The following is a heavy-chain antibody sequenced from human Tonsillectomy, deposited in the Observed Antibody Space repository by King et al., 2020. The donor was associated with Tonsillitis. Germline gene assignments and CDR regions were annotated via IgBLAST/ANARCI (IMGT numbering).Heavy chain of an antibody. Sequence: VQLVESGGGPIQPGGSLRLSCAASRLTVISNYMSWVRQAPGKGLEWVSFIYSGGSTQYADSVKGRFTISRDNSKNTLYLQMNNLRVEDTAVYYCAGEHYDRSGYYYFDYWGQGTLVTVSS. J-gene: IGHJ4*02. CDR2: IYSGGST. CDR1: RLTVISNY. CDR3: AGEHYDRSGYYYFDY. V-gene: IGHV3-53*01. D-gene: IGHD3-22*01.